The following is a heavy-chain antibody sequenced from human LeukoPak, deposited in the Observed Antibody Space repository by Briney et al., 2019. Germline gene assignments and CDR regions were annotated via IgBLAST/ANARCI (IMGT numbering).Heavy chain of an antibody. CDR2: ISYDGSNK. V-gene: IGHV3-30-3*01. J-gene: IGHJ3*02. Sequence: GRSLRLSCAASGFTFSSYAMHWARQAPGKGLEWVAVISYDGSNKYYADSVKGRFTISRDNSKNTLYLQMNSLRAEDTAAYYCARGTEAGYSSSWSSDLDAFDIWGQGTMVTVSS. CDR3: ARGTEAGYSSSWSSDLDAFDI. D-gene: IGHD6-13*01. CDR1: GFTFSSYA.